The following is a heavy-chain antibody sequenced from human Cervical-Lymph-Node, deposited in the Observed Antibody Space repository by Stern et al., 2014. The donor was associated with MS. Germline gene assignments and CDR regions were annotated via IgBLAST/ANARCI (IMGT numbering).Heavy chain of an antibody. CDR3: ARSSTVTPNAFDI. CDR1: GGSISSGGYS. Sequence: QLQLQESGSGLVKPSQTLSLTCAVSGGSISSGGYSWSWIRQPPGKGLGWIGYIYHSGSTYYNPSLKSRVTISVDRSKNQFSLKLSSVTAADTAVYYCARSSTVTPNAFDIWGQWTMVTVSS. CDR2: IYHSGST. D-gene: IGHD4-17*01. V-gene: IGHV4-30-2*01. J-gene: IGHJ3*02.